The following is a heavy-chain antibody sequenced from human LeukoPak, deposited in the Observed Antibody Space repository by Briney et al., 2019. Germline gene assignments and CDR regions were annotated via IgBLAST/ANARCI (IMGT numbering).Heavy chain of an antibody. Sequence: GGSLRLSCAASGFTFGSYAMNWVRQAPGKGLEWVSGISGSGGSTYHADSVKGRFTISRDNSKNTLYLQMNSLRAEDTDVYYCARATGYSSGWPPRYFDYWGQGTLVTVSS. V-gene: IGHV3-23*01. CDR3: ARATGYSSGWPPRYFDY. D-gene: IGHD6-19*01. J-gene: IGHJ4*02. CDR1: GFTFGSYA. CDR2: ISGSGGST.